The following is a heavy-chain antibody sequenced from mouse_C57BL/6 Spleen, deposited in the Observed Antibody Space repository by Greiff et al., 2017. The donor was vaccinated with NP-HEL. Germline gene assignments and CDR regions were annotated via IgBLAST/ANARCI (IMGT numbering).Heavy chain of an antibody. CDR2: IYPGDGDT. CDR1: GYAFSSSW. V-gene: IGHV1-82*01. CDR3: ARFYDYDGWFAY. Sequence: QVQLKESGPELVKPGASVKISCKASGYAFSSSWLNWVKQRPGPGLEWIGRIYPGDGDTNYNGKFKGKATLTADTSSRTAYMQLSSLTSEDSAVYSCARFYDYDGWFAYWGQGTLVTVSA. J-gene: IGHJ3*01. D-gene: IGHD2-4*01.